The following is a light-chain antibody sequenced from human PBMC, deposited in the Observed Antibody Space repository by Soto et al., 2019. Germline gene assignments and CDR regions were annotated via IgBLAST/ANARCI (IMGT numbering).Light chain of an antibody. CDR1: QSFSTTY. CDR2: GAS. CDR3: QHFGSSRT. J-gene: IGKJ1*01. V-gene: IGKV3-20*01. Sequence: IVLTQSPGTLSLSPGERATLSCRASQSFSTTYLAWYQQKPGQAPRLLISGASSRATGIPDRFSASGSGTDFTPTINKLEPEDFAVYYCQHFGSSRTFGQGTKVEIK.